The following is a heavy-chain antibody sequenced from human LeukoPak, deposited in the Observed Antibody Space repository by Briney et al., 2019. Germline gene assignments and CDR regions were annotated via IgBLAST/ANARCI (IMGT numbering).Heavy chain of an antibody. CDR3: AKSHGAFYSIMYYFDY. CDR1: GFTFSSYA. Sequence: GGSLRLSCAASGFTFSSYAMHWVRQAPGKGLEWVAVISYDGSNKYYADSVKGRFTISRDNSKNTLYLQMNSLRAEDTAVYYCAKSHGAFYSIMYYFDYWGQGTLVTVSS. D-gene: IGHD3-16*01. CDR2: ISYDGSNK. J-gene: IGHJ4*02. V-gene: IGHV3-30-3*02.